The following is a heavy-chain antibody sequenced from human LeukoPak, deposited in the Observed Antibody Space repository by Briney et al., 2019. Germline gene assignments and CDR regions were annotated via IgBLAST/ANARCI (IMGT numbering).Heavy chain of an antibody. CDR3: ARDLSLNY. CDR2: ISSSTSYT. CDR1: GFTFSSYS. V-gene: IGHV3-21*01. Sequence: GSLRLSCAASGFTFSSYSMNWVRQAPGKGLEWVSSISSSTSYTYYADSVKGRFTISRDNAKKSLYLQMNSLRAEDTAVYYCARDLSLNYWGQGTLVTVSS. J-gene: IGHJ4*02.